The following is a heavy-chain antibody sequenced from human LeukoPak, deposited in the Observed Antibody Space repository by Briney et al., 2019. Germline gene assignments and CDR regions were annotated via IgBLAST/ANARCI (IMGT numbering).Heavy chain of an antibody. V-gene: IGHV3-23*01. CDR3: ATEGFYY. CDR2: ISRSGDIT. CDR1: GATFSKYG. Sequence: PGGSLRLSCAASGATFSKYGMKWVRQAAGAGLEYVSGISRSGDITHYADSVKDRFTISRDNVKNTLYLQMNSLRAEDTALYYCATEGFYYWGPGTQVTVSP. J-gene: IGHJ4*02.